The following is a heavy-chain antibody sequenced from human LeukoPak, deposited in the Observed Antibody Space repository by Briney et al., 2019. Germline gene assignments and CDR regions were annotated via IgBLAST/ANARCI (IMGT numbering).Heavy chain of an antibody. Sequence: GGSLRLSCAASGFTFSSYAMSWVRQAPGKGLEWVSAISGSGGSTYYADSVKGRFTISRDNSKNTLYLQMNSLRSEDTAVYYCARGMSGVVPAAIRFFYYYYYYMDVWGKGTTVTVSS. V-gene: IGHV3-23*01. J-gene: IGHJ6*03. CDR3: ARGMSGVVPAAIRFFYYYYYYMDV. CDR2: ISGSGGST. D-gene: IGHD2-2*01. CDR1: GFTFSSYA.